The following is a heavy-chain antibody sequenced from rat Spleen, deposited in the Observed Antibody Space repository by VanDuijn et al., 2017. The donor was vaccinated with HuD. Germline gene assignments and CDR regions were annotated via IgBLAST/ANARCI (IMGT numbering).Heavy chain of an antibody. V-gene: IGHV5S13*01. CDR3: ARRKLYYGFDY. CDR2: ITYDGTTT. CDR1: GFTFSNYD. D-gene: IGHD1-6*01. Sequence: EVQLVESGGGLVQPGRSMKLSCTASGFTFSNYDMAWVRQAPTKGLEWVASITYDGTTTYYRDFVKGRFTISRDTAKNTQYLLMDSLRSEDTATYYCARRKLYYGFDYWGQGVMVTVSS. J-gene: IGHJ2*01.